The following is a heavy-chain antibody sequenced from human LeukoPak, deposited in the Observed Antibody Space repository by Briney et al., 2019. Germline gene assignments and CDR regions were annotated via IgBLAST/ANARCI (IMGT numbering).Heavy chain of an antibody. CDR3: ARGAYYYDSSGEGGAFDI. CDR2: ISYDGSNK. D-gene: IGHD3-22*01. J-gene: IGHJ3*02. CDR1: GFTFSSYA. V-gene: IGHV3-30-3*01. Sequence: GGSLRLSCAASGFTFSSYAMHWVRQAPGKGLGWVALISYDGSNKYYADSVKGRFTISRDNSKNTLYLQMNNLRAEDTAVYYCARGAYYYDSSGEGGAFDIWGQGTMVTVSS.